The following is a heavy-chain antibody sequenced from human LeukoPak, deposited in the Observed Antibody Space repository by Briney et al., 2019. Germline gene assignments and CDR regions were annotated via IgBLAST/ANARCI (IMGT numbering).Heavy chain of an antibody. CDR1: GYTFTGYY. D-gene: IGHD2-15*01. CDR2: INPNSGGT. Sequence: VASVKVSCKASGYTFTGYYMHWVRQAPGQGLEWMGWINPNSGGTNYAQKFQGRVTMTRDTSISTAYMELSRLRSDDTAVYYCARGYCSGGSCYFQFDYWGQGTLVTVSS. J-gene: IGHJ4*02. CDR3: ARGYCSGGSCYFQFDY. V-gene: IGHV1-2*02.